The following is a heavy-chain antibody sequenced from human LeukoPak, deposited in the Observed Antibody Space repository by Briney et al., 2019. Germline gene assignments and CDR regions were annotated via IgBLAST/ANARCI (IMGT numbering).Heavy chain of an antibody. J-gene: IGHJ4*02. V-gene: IGHV3-23*01. D-gene: IGHD6-13*01. CDR3: AKDASGIASADTILGSDY. CDR1: GFPFSNFG. Sequence: GGSLRLSCAASGFPFSNFGMTWVRQAPGKGLEWVSGISGSGGSTYYTDSVKGRFTISRDNSKNTLYLQMNSLRVEDTALYYCAKDASGIASADTILGSDYWGQGTLVTVSS. CDR2: ISGSGGST.